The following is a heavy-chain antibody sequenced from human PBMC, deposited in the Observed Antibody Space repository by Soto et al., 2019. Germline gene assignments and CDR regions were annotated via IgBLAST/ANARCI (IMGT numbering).Heavy chain of an antibody. J-gene: IGHJ4*02. CDR2: VNPILAMS. V-gene: IGHV1-69*02. CDR1: GDTFSFYT. CDR3: ATSYGSGSSPVDY. D-gene: IGHD3-10*01. Sequence: QVQLVQSGAEVKKPGSSVKVSCKASGDTFSFYTLNWVRQAPGQGFEWVGRVNPILAMSSSAHKFQGRVSXSXDXXTGTAHMERRSLRSDDTAVYYCATSYGSGSSPVDYWGQGTLVTVSS.